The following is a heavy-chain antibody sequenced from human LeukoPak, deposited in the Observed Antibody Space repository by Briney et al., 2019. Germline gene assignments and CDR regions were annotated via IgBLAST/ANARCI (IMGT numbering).Heavy chain of an antibody. CDR3: TTEDTRDYNWFDP. CDR2: IKSKTDGGTT. J-gene: IGHJ5*02. Sequence: GGSLRLSCAASGFTFSNAWMSWVRQAPGKGLEWVGRIKSKTDGGTTDYAAPVKGRFTISRDDSKNTLYLQMNSLKTEDTAVYYCTTEDTRDYNWFDPWGQGTLVTVSS. V-gene: IGHV3-15*01. CDR1: GFTFSNAW.